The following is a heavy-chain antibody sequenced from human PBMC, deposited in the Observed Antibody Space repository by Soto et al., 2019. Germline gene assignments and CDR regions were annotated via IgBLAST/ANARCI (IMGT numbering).Heavy chain of an antibody. Sequence: VQLQQWGAGLLKPSETLSLTCEVSGGSFGGYYWSWIRQPPGKGLECIGEINHVATTNYHPSLKGRVTISLDMSKNQFSLKLTSVTAADPAVYYCARHYYDSPGYYRSPLGDWGQGTLVTVSS. CDR1: GGSFGGYY. V-gene: IGHV4-34*01. CDR2: INHVATT. J-gene: IGHJ4*02. CDR3: ARHYYDSPGYYRSPLGD. D-gene: IGHD3-22*01.